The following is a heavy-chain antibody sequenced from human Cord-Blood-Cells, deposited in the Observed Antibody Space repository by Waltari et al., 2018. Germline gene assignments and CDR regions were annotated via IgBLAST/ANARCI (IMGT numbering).Heavy chain of an antibody. D-gene: IGHD6-19*01. J-gene: IGHJ4*02. CDR2: IKHSGST. Sequence: QVQLQQWGAGLLKPSAILSLTRAVYGGPFSGYYWSWIRQPPGKGLEWTGEIKHSGSTNYNPSLKSRVTISVDTAKNQFSLKLSSVTAADTAVYYCARGRRIAVAGNFDYWGQGTLVTVSS. CDR3: ARGRRIAVAGNFDY. V-gene: IGHV4-34*01. CDR1: GGPFSGYY.